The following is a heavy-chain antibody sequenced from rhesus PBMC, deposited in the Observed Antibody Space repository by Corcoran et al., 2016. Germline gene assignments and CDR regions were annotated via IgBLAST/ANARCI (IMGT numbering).Heavy chain of an antibody. Sequence: QVQLQESGPGLVKPSETLSLTCAVSGYSISRGYSWSWLRQPPGKGLEWIGYINYSGSTSYNPSLKSRVTISRDTSKNQFSLKLSSVTAADTAVYYCAREGVRQLKLDYFDYWGQGVLVTVSS. CDR3: AREGVRQLKLDYFDY. CDR2: INYSGST. CDR1: GYSISRGYS. D-gene: IGHD6-25*01. J-gene: IGHJ4*01. V-gene: IGHV4-122*02.